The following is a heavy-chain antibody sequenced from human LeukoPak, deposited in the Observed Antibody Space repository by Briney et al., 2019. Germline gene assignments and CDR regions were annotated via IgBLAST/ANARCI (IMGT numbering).Heavy chain of an antibody. V-gene: IGHV4-34*01. Sequence: SETLSLTCAVYGGSFSGYYWSWIRQPPGKGLEWIGEINHSGSTNYNPSLKSRVTISVDTSKNQFSLKLSSVTAADTAVYYCARVTSLGYCSSTSCSRPAYYGMDVWGQGTTVTVSS. D-gene: IGHD2-2*01. CDR2: INHSGST. CDR1: GGSFSGYY. CDR3: ARVTSLGYCSSTSCSRPAYYGMDV. J-gene: IGHJ6*02.